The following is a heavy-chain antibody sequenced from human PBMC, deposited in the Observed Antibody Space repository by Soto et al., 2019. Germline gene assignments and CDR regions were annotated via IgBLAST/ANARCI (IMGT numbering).Heavy chain of an antibody. Sequence: QVQLVESGGGVVQPGRSLRLSCAASGFTFSSYGMHWVRQAPGKGLEWVAVISYDGSNKYYADSVKGRFTISRDNSKNTLYLQINRLRAEDTAVYYCAKENIFVVPAPGVELLFSGMDGWGQGTTVTVSS. CDR3: AKENIFVVPAPGVELLFSGMDG. CDR2: ISYDGSNK. CDR1: GFTFSSYG. V-gene: IGHV3-30*18. J-gene: IGHJ6*02. D-gene: IGHD2-2*01.